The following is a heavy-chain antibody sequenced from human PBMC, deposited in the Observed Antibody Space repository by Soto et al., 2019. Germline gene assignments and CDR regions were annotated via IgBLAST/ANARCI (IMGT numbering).Heavy chain of an antibody. CDR3: ARGRDGVPWGGEYYFDS. CDR1: VYTFTSYD. V-gene: IGHV1-8*01. CDR2: MNPNSGNT. Sequence: XSVKVSCKASVYTFTSYDINWVRQATGQGLEWMGWMNPNSGNTGYAQKFQGRVTMTRNTSMSTAYMELSSLRSEDTAVYYCARGRDGVPWGGEYYFDSWGQGTLVTVSS. D-gene: IGHD3-16*01. J-gene: IGHJ4*02.